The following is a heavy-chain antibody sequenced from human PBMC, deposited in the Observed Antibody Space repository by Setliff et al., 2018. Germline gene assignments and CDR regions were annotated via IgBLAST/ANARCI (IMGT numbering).Heavy chain of an antibody. D-gene: IGHD3-3*01. J-gene: IGHJ3*02. CDR2: INPSGGLT. V-gene: IGHV1-46*03. CDR1: GYTLTNYY. Sequence: ASVKVSCKASGYTLTNYYMHWVRQAPGQGLEWMGIINPSGGLTRYAQKFQGKVTMTRDTSTSTVYMEVSSLRSEDTAVYFCARGRFYNPWSGTSITAPHDAFDIWGQGTMVTVSS. CDR3: ARGRFYNPWSGTSITAPHDAFDI.